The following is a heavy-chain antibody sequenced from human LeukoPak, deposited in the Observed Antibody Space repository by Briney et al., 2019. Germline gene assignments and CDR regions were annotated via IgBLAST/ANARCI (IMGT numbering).Heavy chain of an antibody. CDR3: AKDISSGTYYYYGMDV. Sequence: GGSLRLSCAASGFTFDDYAMHWVRQAPGKGLEWVSGISWSSGSIGYADSVKGRFTISRDNAKNSLYLQMNSLRAEDTALYYCAKDISSGTYYYYGMDVWGQGTTVTVSS. CDR1: GFTFDDYA. D-gene: IGHD6-19*01. J-gene: IGHJ6*02. CDR2: ISWSSGSI. V-gene: IGHV3-9*01.